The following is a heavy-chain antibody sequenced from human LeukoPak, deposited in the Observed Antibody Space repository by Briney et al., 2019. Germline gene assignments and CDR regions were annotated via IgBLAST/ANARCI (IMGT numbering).Heavy chain of an antibody. CDR2: MSGDGGST. Sequence: GGSLRLSCAASGFTFSSYAMSWVRQAPGKGLEWVSAMSGDGGSTYYADSVKGRFTISRDNSKNTLYLQMNSLRAEDTAVYYCALVSLFSSSWYGDYWGQGTPVTVSS. CDR1: GFTFSSYA. J-gene: IGHJ4*02. V-gene: IGHV3-23*01. D-gene: IGHD6-13*01. CDR3: ALVSLFSSSWYGDY.